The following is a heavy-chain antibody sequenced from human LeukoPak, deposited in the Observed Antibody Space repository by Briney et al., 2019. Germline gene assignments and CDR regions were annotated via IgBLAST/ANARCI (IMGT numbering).Heavy chain of an antibody. CDR1: GFPFSIYD. Sequence: PGGSLRLSCAASGFPFSIYDIHWVRQAPGKGLEWVAFIGFDGTNKYYADSVKGRFTVSRDNSKNTLYLQMNSLRAEDAAVYFCAKTGSPQTYMDVWGRGTTVTVSS. J-gene: IGHJ6*03. V-gene: IGHV3-30*02. CDR2: IGFDGTNK. CDR3: AKTGSPQTYMDV. D-gene: IGHD6-19*01.